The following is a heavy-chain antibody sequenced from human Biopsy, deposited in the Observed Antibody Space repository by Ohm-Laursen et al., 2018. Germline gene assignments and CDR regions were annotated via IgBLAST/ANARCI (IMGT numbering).Heavy chain of an antibody. V-gene: IGHV3-7*01. Sequence: SLRLSCAASGFTFSSYYMSWVRLAPGKGLEWVANINQDGSVKNYVDSVKGRFTISRDNSKNTLYLQMNSLRPEDTAVYYCAKQEGVAYGDIDYWGQGTLVTVSS. D-gene: IGHD3-10*01. CDR3: AKQEGVAYGDIDY. CDR2: INQDGSVK. CDR1: GFTFSSYY. J-gene: IGHJ4*02.